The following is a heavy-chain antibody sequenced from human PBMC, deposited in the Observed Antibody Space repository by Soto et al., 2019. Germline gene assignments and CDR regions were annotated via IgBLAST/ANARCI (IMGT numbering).Heavy chain of an antibody. D-gene: IGHD3-16*01. J-gene: IGHJ4*02. CDR1: AFTFSDHY. V-gene: IGHV3-11*06. Sequence: QVQLVESGGGLVKPGGSLRLSCAASAFTFSDHYMSWIRQAPGKGLEWVSYISTISSYTNYADSVKGRFTISRDNAKNSLYLQMNSLRAEDTAVYYCVRGGRWLQSPLDYWGQGTLVTVSS. CDR2: ISTISSYT. CDR3: VRGGRWLQSPLDY.